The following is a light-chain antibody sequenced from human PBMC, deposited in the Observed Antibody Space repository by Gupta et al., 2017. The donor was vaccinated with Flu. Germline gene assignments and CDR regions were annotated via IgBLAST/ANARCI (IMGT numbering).Light chain of an antibody. CDR3: QQYGSSPRYT. CDR1: QSVSSSY. J-gene: IGKJ2*01. CDR2: GAS. V-gene: IGKV3-20*01. Sequence: SLSPGERATLSCRASQSVSSSYFAWYQQKPGQAPRLLIYGASSRATGIPDRFSGSGSGTDFTLTISRLEPEDFAVYYCQQYGSSPRYTFGQGTKLEIK.